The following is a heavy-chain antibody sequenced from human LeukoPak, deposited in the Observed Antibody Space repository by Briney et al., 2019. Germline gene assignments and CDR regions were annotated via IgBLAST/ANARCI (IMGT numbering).Heavy chain of an antibody. CDR3: VVTQKWLAFDY. D-gene: IGHD6-19*01. V-gene: IGHV4-59*08. CDR2: WRYDGSP. Sequence: SETLSLTCAVSGGSISGRYWRWIRQPPGKGLEWIANWRYDGSPNYTPSLESRATISLDTSKNQFSLRLTSVTAADTAVYSCVVTQKWLAFDYWGQGILVTVSS. CDR1: GGSISGRY. J-gene: IGHJ4*02.